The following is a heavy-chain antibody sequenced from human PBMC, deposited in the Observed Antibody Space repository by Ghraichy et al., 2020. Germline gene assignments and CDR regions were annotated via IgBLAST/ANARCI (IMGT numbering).Heavy chain of an antibody. CDR2: IYHSGST. D-gene: IGHD2-15*01. CDR1: GGSISSGGYS. J-gene: IGHJ3*02. V-gene: IGHV4-30-2*01. Sequence: SETLSLTCAVSGGSISSGGYSWSWIRQPPGKGLEWIGYIYHSGSTYYNPSLKSRVTISVDRSKNQFSLKLSSVTAADTAVYYCASRLYCSGGSCYSGLHAFDIWGQGTMVTVSS. CDR3: ASRLYCSGGSCYSGLHAFDI.